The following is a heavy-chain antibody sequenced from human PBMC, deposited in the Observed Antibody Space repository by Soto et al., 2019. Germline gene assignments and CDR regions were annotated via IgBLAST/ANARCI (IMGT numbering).Heavy chain of an antibody. CDR2: IYYSGST. V-gene: IGHV4-59*08. J-gene: IGHJ4*02. CDR1: GGTISSWD. CDR3: ARRYGSAIDY. Sequence: SETLSLTCTVSGGTISSWDWSWIRQHPGKGLEWIGYIYYSGSTNCNPSLKSRVTISVDTSKNQFSLKLSSVTAADTAVYYCARRYGSAIDYWGQGTLVTVSS. D-gene: IGHD1-26*01.